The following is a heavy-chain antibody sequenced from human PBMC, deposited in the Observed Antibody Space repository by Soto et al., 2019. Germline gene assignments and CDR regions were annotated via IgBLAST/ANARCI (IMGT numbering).Heavy chain of an antibody. V-gene: IGHV4-59*08. CDR1: GASITSHY. CDR3: ARNRGYYVTDY. Sequence: QVQLQESGPGPVKPSETLSLTCNVSGASITSHYWTWIRQSPGKGLEWIGYMFYGGTANYNPSLRGSVNISLDTSKNQFSLKLSSVTAADTSVYYCARNRGYYVTDYWGQGTLVTVSS. CDR2: MFYGGTA. J-gene: IGHJ4*02. D-gene: IGHD1-26*01.